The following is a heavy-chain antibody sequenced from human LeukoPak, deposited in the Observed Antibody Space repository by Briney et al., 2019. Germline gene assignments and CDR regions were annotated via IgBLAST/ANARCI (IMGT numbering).Heavy chain of an antibody. Sequence: GGSLRLSCAASGFTFSSYWMSWVRQAPGKGLEWVANIKQDGSEKYYVDSVKGRFTISRDNAKNSLYLQMNSLRAEDTAVYYCARELLDFPRGDAFNIWGQGTMVTVSS. J-gene: IGHJ3*02. D-gene: IGHD3-3*01. CDR1: GFTFSSYW. CDR2: IKQDGSEK. V-gene: IGHV3-7*01. CDR3: ARELLDFPRGDAFNI.